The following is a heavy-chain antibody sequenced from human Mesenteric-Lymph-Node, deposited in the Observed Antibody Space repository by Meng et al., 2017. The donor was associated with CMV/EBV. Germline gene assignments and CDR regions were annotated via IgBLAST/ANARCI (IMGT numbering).Heavy chain of an antibody. J-gene: IGHJ4*02. CDR3: ARHYPTIVAMIFGY. D-gene: IGHD5-12*01. CDR2: LYFSGST. Sequence: SAGSVSTSGYDWGWIRQPPGKGLEWIGSLYFSGSTHYNPSLKSRVAMSVDTSKNQFSLKLSSVTAADTAVYYCARHYPTIVAMIFGYWGQGTLVTVSS. CDR1: AGSVSTSGYD. V-gene: IGHV4-39*01.